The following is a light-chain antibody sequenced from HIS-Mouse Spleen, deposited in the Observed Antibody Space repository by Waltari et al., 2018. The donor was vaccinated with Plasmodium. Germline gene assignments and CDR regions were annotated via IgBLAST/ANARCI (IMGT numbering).Light chain of an antibody. CDR2: EGS. CDR1: SRDVGCYNL. V-gene: IGLV2-23*01. Sequence: SALTQPASVPGSPGLSHTIPRTGTSRDVGCYNLVPCYQQHPGKAPKLMIYEGSKRPSGVSNRFSGSKSGNTASLTISGLQAEDEADYYCCSYAGSSTYVFGTGTKVTVL. J-gene: IGLJ1*01. CDR3: CSYAGSSTYV.